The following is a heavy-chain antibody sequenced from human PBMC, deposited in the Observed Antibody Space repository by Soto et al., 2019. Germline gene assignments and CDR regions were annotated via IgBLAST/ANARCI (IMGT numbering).Heavy chain of an antibody. CDR2: INHSGST. CDR3: ARGRGILVYNWFDP. J-gene: IGHJ5*02. Sequence: PEETLSLTCAVYGGSFSGYYWSWIRQPPGKGLEWIGEINHSGSTNYNPSLKSRVTISVDTSKNQFSLKLSSVTAADTAVYYCARGRGILVYNWFDPWGQGTLVTVS. CDR1: GGSFSGYY. V-gene: IGHV4-34*01. D-gene: IGHD2-15*01.